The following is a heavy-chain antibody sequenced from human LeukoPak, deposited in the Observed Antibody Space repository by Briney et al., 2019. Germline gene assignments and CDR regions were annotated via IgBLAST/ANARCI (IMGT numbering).Heavy chain of an antibody. J-gene: IGHJ3*02. CDR1: GGSISSSSYY. Sequence: SETLYLTCTVSGGSISSSSYYWGWIRQPPGKGLEWIGSIYYSGSTYYNPSLKSRVTISVDTSKNQFSLELSSVTAADTAVYYCARVPRRIAVAGTRYAFDIWGQGTMVTVSS. CDR2: IYYSGST. D-gene: IGHD6-19*01. V-gene: IGHV4-39*07. CDR3: ARVPRRIAVAGTRYAFDI.